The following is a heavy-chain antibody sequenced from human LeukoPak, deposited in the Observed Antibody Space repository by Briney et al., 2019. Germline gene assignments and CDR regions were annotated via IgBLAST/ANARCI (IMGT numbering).Heavy chain of an antibody. Sequence: GGSLRLSCAASGFTFSSYEMNWVRQAPGKGLEWVSYISSSGSTIYYADSVKGRFTISRDNAKNSLYLQMNSLRAEDTAVYYCARTLTVVTPFDYWGQGTLVTVSS. D-gene: IGHD4-23*01. CDR2: ISSSGSTI. CDR1: GFTFSSYE. V-gene: IGHV3-48*03. CDR3: ARTLTVVTPFDY. J-gene: IGHJ4*02.